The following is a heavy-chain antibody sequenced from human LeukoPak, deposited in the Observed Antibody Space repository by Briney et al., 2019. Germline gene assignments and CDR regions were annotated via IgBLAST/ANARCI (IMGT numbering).Heavy chain of an antibody. J-gene: IGHJ4*02. D-gene: IGHD3-9*01. CDR3: ARGDWAPEY. Sequence: ASVKVSSKASGYTFITYDINWVRQAPGQGLEWMGWMNPNSGNTGYAQKFQGRVTMTRNTSISTAYMELSSLRSEDTAVYYCARGDWAPEYWGQGTLVTVSS. CDR2: MNPNSGNT. V-gene: IGHV1-8*01. CDR1: GYTFITYD.